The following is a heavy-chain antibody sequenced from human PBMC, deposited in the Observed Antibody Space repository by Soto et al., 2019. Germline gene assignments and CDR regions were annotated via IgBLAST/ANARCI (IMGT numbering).Heavy chain of an antibody. CDR2: SYNGVT. CDR1: VYAFGNYG. V-gene: IGHV1-18*01. D-gene: IGHD2-8*01. CDR3: ALLSYCTTVTCFYLDY. J-gene: IGHJ4*02. Sequence: VKVSCKSSVYAFGNYGLSWVRQAAGQGLEWIRGSYNGVTTYAPNPQGSLTTTTDTSTTTAYMQLRSLRSDDTAVYYCALLSYCTTVTCFYLDYWGQGTPVTVSS.